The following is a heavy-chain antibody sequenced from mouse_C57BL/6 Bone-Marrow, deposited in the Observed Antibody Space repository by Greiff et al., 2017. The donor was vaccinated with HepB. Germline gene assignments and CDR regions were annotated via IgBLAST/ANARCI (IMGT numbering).Heavy chain of an antibody. CDR2: IDPEDGDT. Sequence: DVKLVESGAELVRPGASVKLSCTASGFNIKDYYMHWVKQRPEQGLEWIGRIDPEDGDTEYAPKFQGKATMTADTSSNTAYLQLSSLTSEDTAVYYCTTWGGNQAWFAYWGQGTLVTVSA. J-gene: IGHJ3*01. V-gene: IGHV14-1*01. D-gene: IGHD2-1*01. CDR3: TTWGGNQAWFAY. CDR1: GFNIKDYY.